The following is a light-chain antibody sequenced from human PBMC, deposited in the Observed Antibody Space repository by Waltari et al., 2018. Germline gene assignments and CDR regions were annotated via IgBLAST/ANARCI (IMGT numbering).Light chain of an antibody. Sequence: SYVVTQSPSVSVAPGETARITCGGDNIGSKSVHWYQQRPGQAPVLVISYDSGRPSGIPERFSGSNSGNTATLTISWVEADDEADYDCLVWHSTTDHHGVFGGGTKLTVL. V-gene: IGLV3-21*04. CDR2: YDS. CDR1: NIGSKS. J-gene: IGLJ2*01. CDR3: LVWHSTTDHHGV.